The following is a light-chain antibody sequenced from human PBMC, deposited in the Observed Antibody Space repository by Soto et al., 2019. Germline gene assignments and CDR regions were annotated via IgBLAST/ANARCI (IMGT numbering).Light chain of an antibody. CDR1: NIGSKS. Sequence: SYELTQPPSVSVAPGQTARITCGGNNIGSKSMHWYQQQPGQAPVLAVYDDSDRPSGIPERFSGSNSGNTATLTISRVEAGDEADYYCQVWDSSSDHYVVFGGGTKLTVL. CDR2: DDS. CDR3: QVWDSSSDHYVV. V-gene: IGLV3-21*02. J-gene: IGLJ2*01.